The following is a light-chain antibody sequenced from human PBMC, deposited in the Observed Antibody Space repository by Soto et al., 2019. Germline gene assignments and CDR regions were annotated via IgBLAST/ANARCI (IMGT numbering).Light chain of an antibody. CDR2: GTS. CDR1: QSVSSSN. CDR3: QQYGTSPPYT. Sequence: EIVLTQSPVTLSLSPGERATLSCRASQSVSSSNLAWYQQKTGQAPRLLIYGTSSRATGIPDRFSGSGPGTDFTLTISRLEPEDFAVYYCQQYGTSPPYTFGQGTKLEIK. J-gene: IGKJ2*01. V-gene: IGKV3-20*01.